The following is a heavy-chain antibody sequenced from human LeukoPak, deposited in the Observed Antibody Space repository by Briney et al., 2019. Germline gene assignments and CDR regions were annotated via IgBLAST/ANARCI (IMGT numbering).Heavy chain of an antibody. Sequence: ASVKVSCKASGYTFTGYYMHWVRQAPGQGLEWMGWINPNSGGTNYAQKFQGRVTMTRDTSISTAYMELSRLRSDDTAVYYCARSFEGYCSSTSCSRDYWGQGTLVTVSS. CDR1: GYTFTGYY. V-gene: IGHV1-2*02. D-gene: IGHD2-2*01. CDR3: ARSFEGYCSSTSCSRDY. J-gene: IGHJ4*02. CDR2: INPNSGGT.